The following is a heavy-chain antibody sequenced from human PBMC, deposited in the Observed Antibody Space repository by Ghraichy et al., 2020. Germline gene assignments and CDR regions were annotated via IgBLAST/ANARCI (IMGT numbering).Heavy chain of an antibody. V-gene: IGHV4-4*07. CDR1: GGSISGYY. Sequence: SETLSLTCSVSGGSISGYYWVWIRQRAGKGLEWIGRIYSSGSTDYDPSLKSRLTISLDWSKNQFSLKLNSVTAADTGVYFCGRENWFFDFWGQGTLVLVSS. CDR2: IYSSGST. J-gene: IGHJ4*02. CDR3: GRENWFFDF. D-gene: IGHD3-9*01.